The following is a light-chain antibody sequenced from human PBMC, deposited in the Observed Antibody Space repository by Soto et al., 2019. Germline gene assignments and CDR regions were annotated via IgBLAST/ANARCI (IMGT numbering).Light chain of an antibody. CDR1: QGLSSD. J-gene: IGKJ5*01. CDR3: QQLNIYPIT. Sequence: DIQLTQSPSFLSASVGDRVTITCRASQGLSSDLAWYQQKPGKAPKLLIYAASTLQIGVPSRFSGSGSGTDFTLTISSLQPEAFATYYCQQLNIYPITFGQGTRLEIK. CDR2: AAS. V-gene: IGKV1-9*01.